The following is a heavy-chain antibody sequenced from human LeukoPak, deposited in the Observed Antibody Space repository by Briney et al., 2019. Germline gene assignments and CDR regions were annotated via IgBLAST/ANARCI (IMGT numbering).Heavy chain of an antibody. J-gene: IGHJ4*02. D-gene: IGHD6-6*01. CDR1: GFTFSFSA. Sequence: GGSLRLSCAASGFTFSFSAMNWVRQAPGKGLEWISFISGSGSTIYYSDSVKGRFTISRDNAKNSLYLQMNGLRAEDTAVYYCAREGSSSLLDYWGQGTLVTVSS. V-gene: IGHV3-48*01. CDR2: ISGSGSTI. CDR3: AREGSSSLLDY.